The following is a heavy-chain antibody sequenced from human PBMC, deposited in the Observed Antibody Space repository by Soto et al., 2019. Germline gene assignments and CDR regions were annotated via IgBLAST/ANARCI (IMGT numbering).Heavy chain of an antibody. CDR3: ASTVPLRYGDPSAFDS. V-gene: IGHV3-23*01. D-gene: IGHD4-17*01. J-gene: IGHJ4*02. CDR1: GFTFSNSA. Sequence: EVQLLESGGGLVQPGGSLRLSCAASGFTFSNSAMYWVRLAPGKGLEWVSTIVNSGENTYYAGSVKGRFTISRDNSKNILYLQMNSLGAEDTAVYFCASTVPLRYGDPSAFDSWGQGTLVAVSS. CDR2: IVNSGENT.